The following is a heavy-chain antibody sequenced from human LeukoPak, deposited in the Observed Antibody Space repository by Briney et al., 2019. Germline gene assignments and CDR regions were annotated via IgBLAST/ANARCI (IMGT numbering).Heavy chain of an antibody. CDR2: ISGSGGST. CDR3: AKGDYSNLPVY. Sequence: GGSLRLSCAASGFTFSSYAMIWVRQAAGKGLEWVSAISGSGGSTYYTDSVKGRFTISRDNSKNTLYLQMNSLRAEDTAVYYCAKGDYSNLPVYWGQGTLVTVSS. CDR1: GFTFSSYA. V-gene: IGHV3-23*01. J-gene: IGHJ4*02. D-gene: IGHD4-11*01.